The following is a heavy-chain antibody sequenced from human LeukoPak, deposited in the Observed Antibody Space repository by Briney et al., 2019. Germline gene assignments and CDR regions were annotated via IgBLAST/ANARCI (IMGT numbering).Heavy chain of an antibody. V-gene: IGHV3-30*04. Sequence: GGSLRLSCAASGFTFSSYAMHWVRQAPGKGLEWVAVISYDGSNKYYADSVKGRFTISRDNSKNTLYLQMNSLRAEDTAVYYCARDAGGYDILTGLGYWGQGTLVTVSS. CDR3: ARDAGGYDILTGLGY. J-gene: IGHJ4*02. CDR2: ISYDGSNK. D-gene: IGHD3-9*01. CDR1: GFTFSSYA.